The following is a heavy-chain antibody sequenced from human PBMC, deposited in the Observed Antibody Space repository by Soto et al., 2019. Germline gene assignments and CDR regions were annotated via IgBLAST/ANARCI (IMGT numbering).Heavy chain of an antibody. CDR1: GFTFSSYG. Sequence: GGSLRLSCAASGFTFSSYGMHWVRQAPGKGLEWVAVISYDGSNKYYADSVKGRFTISRDNSKNTLYLQMNSLRAEDTAVYYCARNLNDFWSGWPYYYYGMDVWGQGTTVTVSS. D-gene: IGHD3-3*01. CDR3: ARNLNDFWSGWPYYYYGMDV. CDR2: ISYDGSNK. V-gene: IGHV3-30*03. J-gene: IGHJ6*02.